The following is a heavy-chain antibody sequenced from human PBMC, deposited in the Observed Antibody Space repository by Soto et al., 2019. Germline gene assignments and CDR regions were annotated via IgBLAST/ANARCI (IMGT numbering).Heavy chain of an antibody. V-gene: IGHV2-26*01. J-gene: IGHJ4*02. D-gene: IGHD3-22*01. CDR1: GFSLSNTRMG. CDR2: IFSSDEK. CDR3: ARLDSIVFDL. Sequence: QVTLKESGPVLVRPTEALTLTCSVSGFSLSNTRMGVAWIRQPQGKALEWLAHIFSSDEKSYSKSLKSMLTISRDSSKRQVVLTMTNMDPVDTATYYCARLDSIVFDLWGQGTPVTVSS.